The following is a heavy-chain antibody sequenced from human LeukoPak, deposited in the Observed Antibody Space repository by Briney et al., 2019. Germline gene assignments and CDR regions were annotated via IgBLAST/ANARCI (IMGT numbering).Heavy chain of an antibody. Sequence: SETLSLTCTVSGGSISSSSYYWGWIRQPPGKGLEWIGSIYYSGSTYYDPSLKSRVTISVDTSKNQFSLKLSSVTAADTAVYYCARDTIPYYYGSGRRTNWFDPWGQGTLVTVSS. J-gene: IGHJ5*02. V-gene: IGHV4-39*07. CDR3: ARDTIPYYYGSGRRTNWFDP. D-gene: IGHD3-10*01. CDR1: GGSISSSSYY. CDR2: IYYSGST.